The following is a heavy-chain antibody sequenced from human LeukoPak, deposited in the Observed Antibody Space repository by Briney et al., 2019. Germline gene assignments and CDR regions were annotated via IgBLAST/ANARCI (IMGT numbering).Heavy chain of an antibody. Sequence: GESLKISCKGSGYSFTNYWIGWVRQMPGKGLEWMGIIYPDDSDTRYSPSFQGQVTISVDKSISTAYLQWTGLKASDTAIYYCARAAVYRTLTGFDIWGQGTAVAVSS. CDR3: ARAAVYRTLTGFDI. CDR1: GYSFTNYW. V-gene: IGHV5-51*01. CDR2: IYPDDSDT. J-gene: IGHJ3*02. D-gene: IGHD1-14*01.